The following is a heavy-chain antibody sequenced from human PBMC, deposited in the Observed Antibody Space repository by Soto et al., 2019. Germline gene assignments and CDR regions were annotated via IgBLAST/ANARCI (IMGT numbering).Heavy chain of an antibody. J-gene: IGHJ6*02. CDR2: IYHSGST. V-gene: IGHV4-30-2*01. CDR1: GGSISSGGYS. D-gene: IGHD2-2*01. CDR3: AREVTGRYCSSTSCYGMDV. Sequence: SETLSLTCAVYGGSISSGGYSWSWIRQPPGKGLEWIGYIYHSGSTYYNPSLKSRVTISVDRSKNQFSLKLSSVTAADTAVYCCAREVTGRYCSSTSCYGMDVWGQGTTVTVSS.